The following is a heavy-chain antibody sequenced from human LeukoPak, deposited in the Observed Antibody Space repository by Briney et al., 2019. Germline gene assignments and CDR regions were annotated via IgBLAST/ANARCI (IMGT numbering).Heavy chain of an antibody. CDR1: GFTFDDYA. CDR3: AYRRGSGWYFYFDY. J-gene: IGHJ4*02. Sequence: PGGSLRLSCAASGFTFDDYAMHWVRQAPGKGLEWVSAISGSGGSTYYADSVKGRFTISRDNSKNTLYLQMNSLRAEDTAVYYCAYRRGSGWYFYFDYWGQGTLVTVSS. D-gene: IGHD6-19*01. CDR2: ISGSGGST. V-gene: IGHV3-23*01.